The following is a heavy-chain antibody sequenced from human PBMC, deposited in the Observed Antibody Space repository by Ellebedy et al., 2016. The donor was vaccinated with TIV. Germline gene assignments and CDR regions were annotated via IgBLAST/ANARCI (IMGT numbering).Heavy chain of an antibody. J-gene: IGHJ4*02. V-gene: IGHV4-59*01. D-gene: IGHD6-19*01. CDR3: ARGMSGGSYFDY. CDR1: GGSISSYY. Sequence: SETLSLXXTVSGGSISSYYWSWIRQPPGKGLDWIGYISNIGSTNYKPSLKSRVTISVDTSKNQFSLKLSSVTAADTAVYFCARGMSGGSYFDYWGQGILVTVSS. CDR2: ISNIGST.